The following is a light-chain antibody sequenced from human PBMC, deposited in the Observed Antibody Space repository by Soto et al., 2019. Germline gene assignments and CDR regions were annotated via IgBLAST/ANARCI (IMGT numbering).Light chain of an antibody. CDR3: HQYGNSPLT. Sequence: ETVLTQSPGTLSLSPGDRATLSCRASQNVYSNFVGWYQQRPGQAPRLLIYGTSTRATDIPDRFSGSGSGTDFTITISRLEPDDFAVYFCHQYGNSPLTFGPGTKVDF. J-gene: IGKJ3*01. V-gene: IGKV3-20*01. CDR1: QNVYSNF. CDR2: GTS.